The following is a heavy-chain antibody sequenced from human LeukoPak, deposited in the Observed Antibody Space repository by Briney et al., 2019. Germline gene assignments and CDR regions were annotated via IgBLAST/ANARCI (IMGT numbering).Heavy chain of an antibody. J-gene: IGHJ5*02. D-gene: IGHD5-18*01. CDR2: IYYSGST. CDR1: GGSISSSSYY. CDR3: ARWIQLWNNWFDP. Sequence: SETLSLTCTVSGGSISSSSYYWGWIRQPPGKGLEWIGSIYYSGSTYYNPSLKSRVTISVDTSKNQLSLKLSSVTAADTAVYYCARWIQLWNNWFDPWGQGTLVTVSS. V-gene: IGHV4-39*01.